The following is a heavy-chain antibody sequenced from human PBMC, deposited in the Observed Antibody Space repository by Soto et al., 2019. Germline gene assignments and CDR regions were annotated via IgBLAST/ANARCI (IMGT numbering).Heavy chain of an antibody. CDR1: GFTFTSSA. D-gene: IGHD3-3*01. V-gene: IGHV1-58*01. CDR3: AAEDLDTYYYGMDV. J-gene: IGHJ6*02. CDR2: IVVGSGNT. Sequence: SVKVSCKASGFTFTSSAVQWVRQARGQRLEWIGWIVVGSGNTNYAQKFQERVTITRDMSTSTAYMELSSLRSEGTAVYYCAAEDLDTYYYGMDVWGQGTTVTVSS.